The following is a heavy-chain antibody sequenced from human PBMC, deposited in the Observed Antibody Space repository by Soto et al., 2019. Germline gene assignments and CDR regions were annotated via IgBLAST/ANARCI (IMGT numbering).Heavy chain of an antibody. CDR1: GGTFSSYA. Sequence: SSVKVSCKASGGTFSSYAISWVRQAPGQGLEWMGGIIPIFGTANYAQKFQGRVTITADESTSTAYMELSSLRSQDTAVYYCARRSRETYYYDSSGYYRARSYYYYGMAVWG. CDR3: ARRSRETYYYDSSGYYRARSYYYYGMAV. CDR2: IIPIFGTA. V-gene: IGHV1-69*13. D-gene: IGHD3-22*01. J-gene: IGHJ6*02.